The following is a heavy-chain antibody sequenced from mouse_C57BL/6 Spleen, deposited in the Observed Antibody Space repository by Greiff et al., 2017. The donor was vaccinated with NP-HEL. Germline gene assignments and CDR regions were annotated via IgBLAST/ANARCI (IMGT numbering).Heavy chain of an antibody. V-gene: IGHV10-1*01. CDR3: VRLYYDYDDYAMDY. CDR2: IRSKSNNYAT. Sequence: EVHLVESGGGLVQPKGSLKLSCAASGFSFNTYAMNWVRQAPGKGLEWVARIRSKSNNYATYYADSVKDRFTISRDDSESMLYLQMNNLKTEDTAMYYCVRLYYDYDDYAMDYWGQGTSVTVSS. J-gene: IGHJ4*01. D-gene: IGHD2-4*01. CDR1: GFSFNTYA.